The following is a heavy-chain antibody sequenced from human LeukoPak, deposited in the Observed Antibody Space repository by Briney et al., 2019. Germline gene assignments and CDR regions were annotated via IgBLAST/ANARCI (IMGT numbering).Heavy chain of an antibody. Sequence: SETLSLTCTVSGGSISSYYWSWIRQPPGKGLEWIGYIYYSGSTNYNPSLKSRVTISVDTSKNQFSLKLSSVTADTAVYYCAREWWELLAFDIWGQGTMVTVSS. CDR2: IYYSGST. CDR1: GGSISSYY. CDR3: AREWWELLAFDI. V-gene: IGHV4-59*01. D-gene: IGHD1-26*01. J-gene: IGHJ3*02.